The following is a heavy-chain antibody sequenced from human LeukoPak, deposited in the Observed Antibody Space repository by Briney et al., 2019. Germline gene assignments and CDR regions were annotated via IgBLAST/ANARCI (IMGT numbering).Heavy chain of an antibody. CDR2: INPNSGGT. V-gene: IGHV1-2*02. D-gene: IGHD1-26*01. J-gene: IGHJ6*03. CDR1: GYTFTGYY. CDR3: AREPDLIVGATDYYYYYYMDV. Sequence: GASVKVSCKASGYTFTGYYMHWVRQAPGQGLEWMGWINPNSGGTNYAQKFQGRVTMTRDTSISTAYMELSRLRSDDTAVYYCAREPDLIVGATDYYYYYYMDVWGKGTTVTASS.